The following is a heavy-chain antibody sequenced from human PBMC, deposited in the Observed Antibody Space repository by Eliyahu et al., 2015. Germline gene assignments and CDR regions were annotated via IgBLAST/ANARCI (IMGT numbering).Heavy chain of an antibody. J-gene: IGHJ4*02. CDR1: GFXFSSYA. CDR2: ISYDGSKK. CDR3: ARGPSNWNEPFDY. D-gene: IGHD1-20*01. V-gene: IGHV3-30*03. Sequence: QVQLVESGGGVVQPGRSLRLSCAASGFXFSSYAMHWVRQAPGKGLEWVAVISYDGSKKYYADSVKGRFTISRDNSKNTVYLQMNSLRAEDTAVYYCARGPSNWNEPFDYWGQGTLVTVSS.